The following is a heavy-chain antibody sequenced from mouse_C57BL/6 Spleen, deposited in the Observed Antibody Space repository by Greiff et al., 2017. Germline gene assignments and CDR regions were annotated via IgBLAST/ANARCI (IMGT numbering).Heavy chain of an antibody. CDR3: ARSDDGYYDFDY. J-gene: IGHJ2*01. D-gene: IGHD2-3*01. CDR2: INPSSGYT. CDR1: GYTFTSYT. Sequence: VQLMESGAELARPGASVKMSCKASGYTFTSYTMHWVKQRPGQGLEWIGYINPSSGYTKYNQKFKDKATLTADKSSSTAYMQLSSLTSEDSAVYYCARSDDGYYDFDYWGQGTTLTVSS. V-gene: IGHV1-4*01.